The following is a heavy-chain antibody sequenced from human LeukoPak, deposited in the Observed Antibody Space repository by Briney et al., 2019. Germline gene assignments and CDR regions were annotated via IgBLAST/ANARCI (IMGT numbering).Heavy chain of an antibody. J-gene: IGHJ4*02. CDR3: ANLLGVSKENVDY. CDR2: INSDGSST. Sequence: GGSLRLSCAASGFTFSRYSMHWVRQAPGKGLVWVSRINSDGSSTSYADSVKGRFTISRDNSKNTLYLQMNSLRAEDTAVYYCANLLGVSKENVDYWGQGTLVTVSP. V-gene: IGHV3-74*01. CDR1: GFTFSRYS. D-gene: IGHD1-14*01.